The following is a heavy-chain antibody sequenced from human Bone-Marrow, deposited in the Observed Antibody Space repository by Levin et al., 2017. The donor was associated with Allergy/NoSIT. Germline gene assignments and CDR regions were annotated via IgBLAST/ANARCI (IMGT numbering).Heavy chain of an antibody. CDR1: GYSFTSYW. Sequence: GESLKISCKGSGYSFTSYWIGWVRQLPGKGLEWMGIIYPGDADTRYSPSFQGQVTISADKTISTAYLQWSSLKASDTVMYYCARHVKDDILTGYYTFDYYYIDVWGKGTTVTVSS. D-gene: IGHD3-9*01. CDR2: IYPGDADT. CDR3: ARHVKDDILTGYYTFDYYYIDV. J-gene: IGHJ6*03. V-gene: IGHV5-51*01.